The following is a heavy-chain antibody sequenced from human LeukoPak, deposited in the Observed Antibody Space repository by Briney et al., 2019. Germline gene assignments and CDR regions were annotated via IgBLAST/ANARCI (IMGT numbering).Heavy chain of an antibody. D-gene: IGHD5-18*01. Sequence: GGSLRLSCAASGFNLSSYSMNWVRQAPGKGLEWVAYISSSSSTTQYADSVKGRFTISRDNAKNSLYLQMNSLRDEDTAVYYCARDHADTAACDYWGQSTLVTVSS. CDR3: ARDHADTAACDY. CDR2: ISSSSSTT. J-gene: IGHJ4*02. V-gene: IGHV3-48*02. CDR1: GFNLSSYS.